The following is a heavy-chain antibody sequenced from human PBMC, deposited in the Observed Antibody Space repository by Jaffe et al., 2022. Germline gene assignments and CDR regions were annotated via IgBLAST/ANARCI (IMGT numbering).Heavy chain of an antibody. V-gene: IGHV3-23*01. CDR1: GFTFSSYA. D-gene: IGHD2-15*01. CDR3: ARSSDPGYCSGGSCDHRLSEGKYWYFDL. CDR2: ISGSGGSI. J-gene: IGHJ2*01. Sequence: EVQLLESGGGLVQPGGSLRLSCAASGFTFSSYAMSWVRQAPGKGLEWVSIISGSGGSIYYADSVKGRFTISRDNSKNTLYLQMNSLRAEDTAVYYCARSSDPGYCSGGSCDHRLSEGKYWYFDLWGRGTLVTVSS.